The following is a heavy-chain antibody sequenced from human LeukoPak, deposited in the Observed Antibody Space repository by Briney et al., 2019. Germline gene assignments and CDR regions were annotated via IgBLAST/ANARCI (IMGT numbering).Heavy chain of an antibody. CDR1: GYTFTGYY. D-gene: IGHD3-22*01. Sequence: SVKVSCKASGYTFTGYYMHWVRQAPGQGLEWMGRIIPILGIANYAQKFQGRVTITADKSTSTAYMELSSLRSEDTAVYYCARTSWGIVEFDAFDIWGQGTMVTVSS. J-gene: IGHJ3*02. CDR3: ARTSWGIVEFDAFDI. CDR2: IIPILGIA. V-gene: IGHV1-69*02.